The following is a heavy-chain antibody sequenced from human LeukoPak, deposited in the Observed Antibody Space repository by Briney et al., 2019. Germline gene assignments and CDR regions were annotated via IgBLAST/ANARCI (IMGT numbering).Heavy chain of an antibody. D-gene: IGHD1-1*01. J-gene: IGHJ4*02. Sequence: SETLSLTCTVSGASIRSYYWSWIRQPPGKGLEWIAYVHYSAITNYNPSLKSRVSISVDTSKSQFFLSLSSVTAADTAVYYCARRGNSWNDFDSWGQGTLVTVSS. CDR2: VHYSAIT. V-gene: IGHV4-59*08. CDR3: ARRGNSWNDFDS. CDR1: GASIRSYY.